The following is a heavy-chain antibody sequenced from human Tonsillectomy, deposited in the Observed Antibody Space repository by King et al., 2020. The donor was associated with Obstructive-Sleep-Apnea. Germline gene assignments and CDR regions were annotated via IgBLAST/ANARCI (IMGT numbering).Heavy chain of an antibody. V-gene: IGHV3-21*01. J-gene: IGHJ6*02. D-gene: IGHD1-26*01. CDR2: ISSSSIYI. CDR1: GFTFSSYS. Sequence: VQLVESGGGLVKPGGSLRLSCAASGFTFSSYSMNLVRQAPGKGLEWVSSISSSSIYIYYADSVKGRFTISRDNAKNSLYLQMNSLRAEDTAVYYCARDPISGSYTPLYYYGMDVWGQGTTVTVSS. CDR3: ARDPISGSYTPLYYYGMDV.